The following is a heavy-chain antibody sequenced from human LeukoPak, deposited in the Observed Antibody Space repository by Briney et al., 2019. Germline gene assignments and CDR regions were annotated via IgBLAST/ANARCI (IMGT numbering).Heavy chain of an antibody. CDR2: ISVGSDYI. CDR3: ALIPYCTTITCYYFDY. J-gene: IGHJ4*02. CDR1: GFTFRTCT. D-gene: IGHD2-8*01. Sequence: GGSLRLSCAASGFTFRTCTMNWVRQVPGKGLEWVSSISVGSDYIYYADSVKGRFTISRDNAKNSLYLQVNSLRADDTAVYYCALIPYCTTITCYYFDYWGQGTLVTVSS. V-gene: IGHV3-21*04.